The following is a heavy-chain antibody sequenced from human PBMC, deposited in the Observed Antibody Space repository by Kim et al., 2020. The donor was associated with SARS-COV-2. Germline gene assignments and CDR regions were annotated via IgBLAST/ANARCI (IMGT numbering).Heavy chain of an antibody. CDR3: ARVLHSGYDLGVRIGYYGMDV. Sequence: SVKVSCKASGGTFSSYAISWVRQAPGQGLEWMGGIIPIFGTANYAQKFQGRVTITADESTSTAYMELSSLRSEDTAVYYCARVLHSGYDLGVRIGYYGMDVWGQGTTVTVSS. V-gene: IGHV1-69*13. J-gene: IGHJ6*02. D-gene: IGHD5-12*01. CDR1: GGTFSSYA. CDR2: IIPIFGTA.